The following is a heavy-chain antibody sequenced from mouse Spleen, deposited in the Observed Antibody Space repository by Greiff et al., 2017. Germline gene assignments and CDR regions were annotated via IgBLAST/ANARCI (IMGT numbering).Heavy chain of an antibody. CDR1: GFTFSSYA. Sequence: DVMLVESGGGLVKRGGSLKLSCAASGFTFSSYAMSWVRQTPEKRLEWVATISSGGGNTYYPDSVKGRFTISRDNAKNTLYLQMSSWKSEDTAMYYCARLGLGAWFAYWGQGTLVTVSA. D-gene: IGHD2-14*01. J-gene: IGHJ3*01. CDR2: ISSGGGNT. CDR3: ARLGLGAWFAY. V-gene: IGHV5-9*01.